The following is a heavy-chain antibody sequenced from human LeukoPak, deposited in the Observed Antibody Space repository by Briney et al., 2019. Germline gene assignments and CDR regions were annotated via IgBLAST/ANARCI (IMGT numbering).Heavy chain of an antibody. Sequence: GGSLRLSCAASGFTFSAYGMHWVRQAPGKGLEWVAIISYDGSNKYYPDSVKGRFTISRDDSKNTLYLQMNSLRTEDTAVYYCAREGTARDAFDIWGQGTMVTVSS. J-gene: IGHJ3*02. CDR1: GFTFSAYG. V-gene: IGHV3-30*03. D-gene: IGHD2-21*02. CDR3: AREGTARDAFDI. CDR2: ISYDGSNK.